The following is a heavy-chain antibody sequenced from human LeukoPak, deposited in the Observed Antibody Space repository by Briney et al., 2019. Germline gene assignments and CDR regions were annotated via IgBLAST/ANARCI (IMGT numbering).Heavy chain of an antibody. CDR2: IYPGDSDT. Sequence: GESLKISCKGSGYSFTSYWIGWVRQMRGKGLEWMGIIYPGDSDTRYSPSFQGQVTISADKSISTAYLQWSSLKASDTAMYYCARGSRSKYDFWSGYYSDYYYGMDVWGQGTTVTVSS. J-gene: IGHJ6*02. CDR3: ARGSRSKYDFWSGYYSDYYYGMDV. V-gene: IGHV5-51*01. D-gene: IGHD3-3*01. CDR1: GYSFTSYW.